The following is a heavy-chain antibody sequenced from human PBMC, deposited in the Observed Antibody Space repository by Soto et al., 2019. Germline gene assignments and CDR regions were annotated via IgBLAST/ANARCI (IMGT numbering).Heavy chain of an antibody. CDR1: GDRVSSTRSA. J-gene: IGHJ4*02. CDR3: ARLRDYYDSSGYFSEALDF. Sequence: SQTLSLTCAICGDRVSSTRSAWNWIRKSPSRGLEWLGRTYYRSKWYNDYAVSVKSRITIDPDTSKNQFSLQPNSVTPEDTAVYFCARLRDYYDSSGYFSEALDFWGQGTLVTV. D-gene: IGHD3-22*01. V-gene: IGHV6-1*01. CDR2: TYYRSKWYN.